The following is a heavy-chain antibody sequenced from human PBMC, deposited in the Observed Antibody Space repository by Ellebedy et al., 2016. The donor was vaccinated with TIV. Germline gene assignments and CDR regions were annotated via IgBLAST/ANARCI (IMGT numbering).Heavy chain of an antibody. CDR1: GYNFTTYY. CDR3: AREYYDFNSFDP. V-gene: IGHV1-46*01. CDR2: ISPSGGRA. D-gene: IGHD3-3*01. Sequence: AASVKVSCKASGYNFTTYYMHWVRQAPGQGLEWMGMISPSGGRASYAQKFKGRVSMTSDTSTSTVYMELSSLRSEDTAVYYCAREYYDFNSFDPWGQGTLVTVSS. J-gene: IGHJ5*02.